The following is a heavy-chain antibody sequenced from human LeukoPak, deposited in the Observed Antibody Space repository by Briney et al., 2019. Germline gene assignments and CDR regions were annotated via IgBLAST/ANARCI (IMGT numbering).Heavy chain of an antibody. Sequence: GGSLRLSCAASGFTFSSYAMHWVRQAPGKGLEYVSAISSNGGSTYYANSVKGRFTISRDNSKNTLYLQMGSLRAEDTAVYYCARAYSFGYDSSGYYYAYWGQGTLVTVSS. CDR1: GFTFSSYA. CDR3: ARAYSFGYDSSGYYYAY. V-gene: IGHV3-64*01. J-gene: IGHJ4*02. D-gene: IGHD3-22*01. CDR2: ISSNGGST.